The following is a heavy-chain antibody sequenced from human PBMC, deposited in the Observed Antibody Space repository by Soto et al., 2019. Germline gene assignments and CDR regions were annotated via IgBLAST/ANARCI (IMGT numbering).Heavy chain of an antibody. CDR3: ARDPHSGSYERGHDAFDI. Sequence: SVKVSCKASGYTFTGYYMHWVRQAPGQGLEWMGGIIPIFGTANYAQKFQGRVTITADKSTSTAYMELSSLRSEDTAVYYCARDPHSGSYERGHDAFDIWGQGTMVTVSS. CDR1: GYTFTGYY. V-gene: IGHV1-69*06. J-gene: IGHJ3*02. D-gene: IGHD1-26*01. CDR2: IIPIFGTA.